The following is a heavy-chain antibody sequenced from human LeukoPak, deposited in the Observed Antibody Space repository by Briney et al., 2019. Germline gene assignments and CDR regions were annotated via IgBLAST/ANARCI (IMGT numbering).Heavy chain of an antibody. CDR2: ISSSSSNI. V-gene: IGHV3-21*01. J-gene: IGHJ4*02. CDR1: GFTFSSDS. CDR3: ARDLSGYSYGYYFDY. D-gene: IGHD5-18*01. Sequence: GGSLRLSCAASGFTFSSDSMNWVRQPPGKGLQWVSSISSSSSNIYYEDSVKGRFTISRDNAKNSLYLQMNSLRAEDTAVYYCARDLSGYSYGYYFDYWGQGTLVTVSS.